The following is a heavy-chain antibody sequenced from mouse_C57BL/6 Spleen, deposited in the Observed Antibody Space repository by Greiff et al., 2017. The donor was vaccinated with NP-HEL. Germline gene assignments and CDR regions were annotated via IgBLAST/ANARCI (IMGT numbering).Heavy chain of an antibody. CDR3: ARIKA. CDR2: IDPANGNT. D-gene: IGHD1-3*01. J-gene: IGHJ2*01. V-gene: IGHV14-3*02. CDR1: GFNIKDTY. Sequence: EVQLQPSGAELVKPGASVKFSCPASGFNIKDTYMHWVKPRPEQGLEWIGRIDPANGNTQYDPKFQGKATITADKSSNTAYLQPSSLTSEDTAVYYCARIKAWGQGTTLTGSS.